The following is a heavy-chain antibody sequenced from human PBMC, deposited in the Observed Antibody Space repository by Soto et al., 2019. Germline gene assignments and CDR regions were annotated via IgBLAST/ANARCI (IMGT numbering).Heavy chain of an antibody. CDR2: INPYNGNT. J-gene: IGHJ4*02. Sequence: VPLVQSGAEVKKPGASVKISCKASGYTFDTYSMTWVRQAPGQGLEWMAWINPYNGNTHYSQKAQGRVSVTTDTSTSTVYMELRSLRPDDTAVYYCARDVLSNSPYLDFWGQGTLVTVSS. D-gene: IGHD1-1*01. CDR3: ARDVLSNSPYLDF. CDR1: GYTFDTYS. V-gene: IGHV1-18*04.